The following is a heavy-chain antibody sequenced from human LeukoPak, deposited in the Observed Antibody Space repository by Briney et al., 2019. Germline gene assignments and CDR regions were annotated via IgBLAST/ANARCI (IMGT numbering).Heavy chain of an antibody. CDR3: AKPARAQVAGQGDYFDY. D-gene: IGHD6-19*01. CDR1: GFTFSSYG. V-gene: IGHV3-30*02. Sequence: GGSLRLSCAASGFTFSSYGMHWVRQAPGKGLEWVAFIRYDGSNKYYADSVKGRFTISRDNSKNTLYLQMNSLRAEDTAVYYCAKPARAQVAGQGDYFDYWGQGTLVTVSS. CDR2: IRYDGSNK. J-gene: IGHJ4*02.